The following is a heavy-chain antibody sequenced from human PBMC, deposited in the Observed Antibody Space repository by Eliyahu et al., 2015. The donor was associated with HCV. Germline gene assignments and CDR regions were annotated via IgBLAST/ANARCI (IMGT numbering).Heavy chain of an antibody. CDR3: ARASLTAFYYGSETWFDP. CDR1: GVTFDSYA. D-gene: IGHD3-10*01. CDR2: ISGSGAST. V-gene: IGHV3-23*01. J-gene: IGHJ5*02. Sequence: EVQLLESGGGLVQPGGSLRLSCAASGVTFDSYAMTWVRQAPGKGLGWVSAISGSGASTYYSDSVKGRFTISRDNSKSTLYLQMNSLRAEDTGVYYCARASLTAFYYGSETWFDPWGQGALVTVSS.